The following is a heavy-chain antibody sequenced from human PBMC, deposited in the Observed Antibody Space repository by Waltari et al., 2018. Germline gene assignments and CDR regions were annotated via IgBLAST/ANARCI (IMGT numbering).Heavy chain of an antibody. Sequence: QVQLQESGPGLVKPSETLSLTCTVSGGSISSHYWSWIRQPPGKGLEWIGYIYYSGSTNYNPSLKSRVTISVDTSKNQFSLKLSSVTAADTAVYYCARDKRITMVQGVIIGYYGMDVWGQGTTVTVSS. J-gene: IGHJ6*02. D-gene: IGHD3-10*01. CDR3: ARDKRITMVQGVIIGYYGMDV. CDR1: GGSISSHY. V-gene: IGHV4-59*11. CDR2: IYYSGST.